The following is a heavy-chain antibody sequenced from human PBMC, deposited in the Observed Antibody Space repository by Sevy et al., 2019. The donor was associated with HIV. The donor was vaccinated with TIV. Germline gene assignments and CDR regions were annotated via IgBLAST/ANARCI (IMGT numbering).Heavy chain of an antibody. CDR1: GFTFSSYA. CDR2: ISYDGSNK. Sequence: GGSLRLSCAASGFTFSSYAMHWVRQAPGKGLEWVAVISYDGSNKYYAYSVKGRFTISRDNSINKLYLQLKSRRAEETEVYERQGVMGHEYYLRYNDDLDIWGQGTMVTVS. J-gene: IGHJ3*02. CDR3: QGVMGHEYYLRYNDDLDI. D-gene: IGHD3-16*01. V-gene: IGHV3-30-3*01.